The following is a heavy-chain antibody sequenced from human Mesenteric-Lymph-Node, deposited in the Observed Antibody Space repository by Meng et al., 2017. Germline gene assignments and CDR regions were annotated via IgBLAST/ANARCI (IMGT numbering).Heavy chain of an antibody. J-gene: IGHJ4*02. V-gene: IGHV3-38-3*01. CDR3: ARLVKFDYWYYFDY. Sequence: GESLKISCAASGFTVSSNEMSWVRQAPGKGLEWVSSISGGSTYYADSRKGRFTISRDNSKNTLYLQMNSLRAEDTAVYYCARLVKFDYWYYFDYWGQGTLVTVSS. CDR1: GFTVSSNE. CDR2: ISGGST. D-gene: IGHD2-8*02.